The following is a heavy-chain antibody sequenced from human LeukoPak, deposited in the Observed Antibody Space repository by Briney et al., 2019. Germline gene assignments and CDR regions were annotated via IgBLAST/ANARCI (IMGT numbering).Heavy chain of an antibody. Sequence: GGSLRLSCAASGFTFSSYGMHWVRQAPGKGLEWVAFIRYDGSNKYDADSVKGRFTISRDNSKNTLYLQMNSLRVEDTAVYYCAKHDYGDYTLDYWGQGTLVTVSS. J-gene: IGHJ4*02. D-gene: IGHD4-17*01. CDR3: AKHDYGDYTLDY. CDR1: GFTFSSYG. CDR2: IRYDGSNK. V-gene: IGHV3-30*02.